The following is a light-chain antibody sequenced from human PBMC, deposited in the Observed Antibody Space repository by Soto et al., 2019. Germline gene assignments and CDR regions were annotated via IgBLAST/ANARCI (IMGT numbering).Light chain of an antibody. CDR2: GAS. J-gene: IGKJ4*01. CDR3: QQYGSSLT. Sequence: EIVMTQSPGTLSLSPGDTATLSCRASQSLGSDLAWYQQKPGQAPRLLIFGASARPTGIPARISGSGSGTEFTLTISSLRSEDFAVYYCQQYGSSLTFGGGTKVDIK. V-gene: IGKV3-15*01. CDR1: QSLGSD.